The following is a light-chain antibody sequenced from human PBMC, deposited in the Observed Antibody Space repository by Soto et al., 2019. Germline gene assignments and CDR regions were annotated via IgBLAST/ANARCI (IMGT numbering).Light chain of an antibody. Sequence: DIQMTQSPSSLSASVGDRVTITCQASQDIRNYLNWYQQKPGKAPKLLIYDASNLQTGVPSRFSGSGSGTDFTLTISSLQPDDIATYYCQQYDNRLTFGGGTKVEIK. CDR3: QQYDNRLT. CDR1: QDIRNY. V-gene: IGKV1-33*01. J-gene: IGKJ4*01. CDR2: DAS.